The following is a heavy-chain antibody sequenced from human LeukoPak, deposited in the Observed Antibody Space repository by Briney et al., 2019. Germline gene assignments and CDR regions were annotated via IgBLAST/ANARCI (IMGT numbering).Heavy chain of an antibody. CDR3: AKDQDYYDSSGLDY. V-gene: IGHV3-23*01. D-gene: IGHD3-22*01. Sequence: GGSLRLSCAASGFTFSSYAMSWVRQAPGKGLEWVSAISGSGGSTYYADAVKGRFTISRDNSKNTLYLQMNSRRAEDTAVYYCAKDQDYYDSSGLDYWGQGTLVTVSS. CDR2: ISGSGGST. J-gene: IGHJ4*02. CDR1: GFTFSSYA.